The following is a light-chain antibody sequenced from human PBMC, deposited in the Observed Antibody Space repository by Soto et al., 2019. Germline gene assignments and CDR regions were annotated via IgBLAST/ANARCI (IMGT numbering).Light chain of an antibody. CDR3: SSYTPNSVTLYV. CDR2: EVS. CDR1: SSDIGSNNY. Sequence: QSVLTQPASVSGSPGQSITISCTGTSSDIGSNNYVSWYQQHPGKAPKVMIYEVSNRPSGVYNRFSGSKSGYTASLTISGLQAEDEADYYCSSYTPNSVTLYVFGTGTKVTVL. J-gene: IGLJ1*01. V-gene: IGLV2-14*01.